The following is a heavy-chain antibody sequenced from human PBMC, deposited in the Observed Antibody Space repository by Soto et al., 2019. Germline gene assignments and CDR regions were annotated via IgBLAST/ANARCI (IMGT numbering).Heavy chain of an antibody. D-gene: IGHD3-10*01. J-gene: IGHJ6*02. CDR1: GYTFTSYG. CDR3: AHRDYYGSGSYQVPDYYGMDV. Sequence: ASVKVSCKASGYTFTSYGISWVRQAPGQGLEWMGWISAYNGNTNYAQKLQGRVTITADESTSTAYMELSSLRSEDTAVYYCAHRDYYGSGSYQVPDYYGMDVWGQGTTVTVSS. V-gene: IGHV1-18*01. CDR2: ISAYNGNT.